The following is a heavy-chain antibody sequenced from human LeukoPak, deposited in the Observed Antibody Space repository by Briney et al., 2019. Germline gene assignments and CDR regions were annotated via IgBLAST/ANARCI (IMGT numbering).Heavy chain of an antibody. V-gene: IGHV3-23*01. CDR1: GFTFSSFA. CDR2: ISDSGGST. CDR3: AKSSWPRFEN. Sequence: QSGGSLRLSCAASGFTFSSFAMSWVRQAPGKGLEWVSAISDSGGSTYYADSVKGRFTISRDNSKNTLYLQMNSLRADDTAVYYCAKSSWPRFENWGQGTLVTVSS. J-gene: IGHJ4*02.